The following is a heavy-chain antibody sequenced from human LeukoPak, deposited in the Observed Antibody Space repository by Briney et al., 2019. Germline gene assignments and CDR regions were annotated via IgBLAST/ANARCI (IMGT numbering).Heavy chain of an antibody. CDR2: INSDGSTT. V-gene: IGHV3-74*01. CDR3: ARVDRSSSLYYYYGMDV. J-gene: IGHJ6*02. D-gene: IGHD6-6*01. Sequence: GGSLRLSCAASGFTFSSYWVHWVRQAPGKGLVWVSRINSDGSTTDYADSVKGRFTISRDNSKNTLYLQMNSLRAEDTAVYYCARVDRSSSLYYYYGMDVWGQGTTVTVSS. CDR1: GFTFSSYW.